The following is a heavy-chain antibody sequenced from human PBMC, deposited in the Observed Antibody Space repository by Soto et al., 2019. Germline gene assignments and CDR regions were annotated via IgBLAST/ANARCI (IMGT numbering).Heavy chain of an antibody. CDR3: AHTHDSRSYKDLDY. J-gene: IGHJ4*02. CDR1: GFSLSTSGVG. V-gene: IGHV2-5*02. Sequence: QITLKESGPTLVKPTQTLTLTCTFSGFSLSTSGVGVGWIRQPPGKDLEWLALIYWDDDKRYSPSLKSRLTINKDTSKNPVVLTMNNMDHVDTATYYCAHTHDSRSYKDLDYWGQGTLVTVSS. CDR2: IYWDDDK. D-gene: IGHD1-26*01.